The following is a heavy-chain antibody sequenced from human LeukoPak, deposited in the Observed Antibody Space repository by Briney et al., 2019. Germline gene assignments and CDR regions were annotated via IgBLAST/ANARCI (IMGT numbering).Heavy chain of an antibody. V-gene: IGHV3-53*01. CDR3: ARANSATIPGVDP. Sequence: GGSLRLSCAASGFIVSSNYMSWVRQAPGKGLEWASIIYSDGSTYYADSVKGRFTISRDNSKNTLYLQMNSLRAEDTAVYYCARANSATIPGVDPWGQGTLVTVSS. CDR1: GFIVSSNY. D-gene: IGHD1-26*01. J-gene: IGHJ5*02. CDR2: IYSDGST.